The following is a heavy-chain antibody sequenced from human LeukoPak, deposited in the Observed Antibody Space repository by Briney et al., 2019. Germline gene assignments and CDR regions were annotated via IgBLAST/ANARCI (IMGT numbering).Heavy chain of an antibody. CDR3: AREPGDRSGGGCYQWAFDI. Sequence: PSETLSLXCTVSGGSISSYYWSWIRQPAGKGLEWIGRLYSSGSTNYNPSLKSRVTMSVDTSKKQFSLKLSSVTAADTAVYYCAREPGDRSGGGCYQWAFDIWGQGTMVTVSS. J-gene: IGHJ3*02. CDR1: GGSISSYY. V-gene: IGHV4-4*07. CDR2: LYSSGST. D-gene: IGHD2-15*01.